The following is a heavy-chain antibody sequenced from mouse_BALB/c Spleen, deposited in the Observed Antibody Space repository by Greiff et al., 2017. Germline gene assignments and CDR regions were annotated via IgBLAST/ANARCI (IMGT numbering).Heavy chain of an antibody. D-gene: IGHD1-1*01. CDR1: GYTFTSYW. CDR2: INPSTGYT. Sequence: QVQLQQSGAELAKPGASVKMSCKASGYTFTSYWMHWVKQRPGQGLEWIGYINPSTGYTEYNQKFKDKATLTADKSSSTAYMQLSSLTSEDSAVYYCASYVGAMDYWGQGTSVTVAS. CDR3: ASYVGAMDY. V-gene: IGHV1-7*01. J-gene: IGHJ4*01.